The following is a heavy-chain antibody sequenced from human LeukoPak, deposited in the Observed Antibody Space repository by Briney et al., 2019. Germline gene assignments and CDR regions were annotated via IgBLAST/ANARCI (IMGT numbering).Heavy chain of an antibody. CDR1: GYSISNGFY. V-gene: IGHV4-38-2*02. D-gene: IGHD2-15*01. Sequence: SETLSLTCTVSGYSISNGFYWAWIRQPPGKGLEWIGSVYHTGSTYSNPSPKSRVTISVDTSKNQFSLSLTSVTAADTAVYYCARVAGVEVAPATSYWGQGTLVTVSS. J-gene: IGHJ4*02. CDR3: ARVAGVEVAPATSY. CDR2: VYHTGST.